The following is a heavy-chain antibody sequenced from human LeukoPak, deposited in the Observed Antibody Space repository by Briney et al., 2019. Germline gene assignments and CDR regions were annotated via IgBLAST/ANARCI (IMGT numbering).Heavy chain of an antibody. J-gene: IGHJ4*02. D-gene: IGHD2-15*01. CDR2: IKSKTDGGTT. CDR1: GFTFSSYE. CDR3: TTAYCSGGSCYVGY. Sequence: KTGGSLRLSCAASGFTFSSYEMNWVRQAPGKGLEWVGRIKSKTDGGTTDYAAPVKGRFTISRDDSKNTLYLQMNSLKTEDTAVYYCTTAYCSGGSCYVGYWGQGTLVTVSS. V-gene: IGHV3-15*01.